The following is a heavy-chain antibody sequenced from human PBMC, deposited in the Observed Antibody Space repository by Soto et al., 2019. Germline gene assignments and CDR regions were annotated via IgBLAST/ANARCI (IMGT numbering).Heavy chain of an antibody. D-gene: IGHD3-22*01. J-gene: IGHJ4*02. Sequence: GGSLRLSCAASGFTFSSYWMHWVRQAPGMGLVWVSRINSDGSSTSYADSVKGRFTISRDNAKNTLYLQMNSLRAEDTAVYYCAIRASYYDSSGYFDYWGQGTLVTVSS. CDR1: GFTFSSYW. CDR2: INSDGSST. V-gene: IGHV3-74*01. CDR3: AIRASYYDSSGYFDY.